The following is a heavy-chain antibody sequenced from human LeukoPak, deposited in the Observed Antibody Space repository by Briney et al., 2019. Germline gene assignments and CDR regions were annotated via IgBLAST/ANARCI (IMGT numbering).Heavy chain of an antibody. Sequence: PGGSLRLSCAASGFTFSSYAMRWVRQAPGKGLEWVSSITGSGDDTFYADSVKGRFTISRDNSRNTLYLQMNSLRAEDTAVYYCAKGEYRPKYYFDCWGHGTLVTVSS. CDR2: ITGSGDDT. D-gene: IGHD2-2*01. CDR1: GFTFSSYA. J-gene: IGHJ4*01. V-gene: IGHV3-23*01. CDR3: AKGEYRPKYYFDC.